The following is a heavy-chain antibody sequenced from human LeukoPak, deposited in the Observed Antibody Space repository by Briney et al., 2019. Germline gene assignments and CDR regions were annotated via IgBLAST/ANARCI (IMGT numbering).Heavy chain of an antibody. Sequence: SETLSPTCTVSGVSISSGHYYWSWVRQPPGKGLEWIGEIYHSGSTNYNPSLKSRVTISVDKSKNQFSLKLSSVTAADTAVYYCARVREVTYSSILFDPWGQGTLVTVSS. D-gene: IGHD6-13*01. J-gene: IGHJ5*02. V-gene: IGHV4-4*02. CDR1: GVSISSGHYY. CDR2: IYHSGST. CDR3: ARVREVTYSSILFDP.